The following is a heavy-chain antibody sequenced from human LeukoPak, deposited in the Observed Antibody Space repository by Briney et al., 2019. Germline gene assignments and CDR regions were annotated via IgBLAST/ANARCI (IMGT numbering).Heavy chain of an antibody. CDR2: INTDGSST. CDR1: GFTFSSYW. D-gene: IGHD3-3*01. V-gene: IGHV3-74*01. Sequence: GGSLRLSCAASGFTFSSYWMHWVRQAPGKGLVWVSRINTDGSSTSYADSVKGRFTISRDNSKNTVYLQMNSLRAEDTAVFYCAKTTDYDFWTGVDYWGQGTLVTVSS. J-gene: IGHJ4*02. CDR3: AKTTDYDFWTGVDY.